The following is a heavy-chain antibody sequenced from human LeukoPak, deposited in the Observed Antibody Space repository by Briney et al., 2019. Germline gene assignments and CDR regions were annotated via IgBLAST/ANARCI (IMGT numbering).Heavy chain of an antibody. J-gene: IGHJ4*02. CDR2: ISYDGSNK. Sequence: GGSLRLSCAASGFTFSSYAMHWVRQAPGKGLEWVAVISYDGSNKYYADSVKGRFTISRDNSKNTLYLQMNSLRAEDTAVYYCARTASVAGSTVKMYYFDYWGQGTLVTVSS. CDR3: ARTASVAGSTVKMYYFDY. CDR1: GFTFSSYA. V-gene: IGHV3-30-3*01. D-gene: IGHD6-19*01.